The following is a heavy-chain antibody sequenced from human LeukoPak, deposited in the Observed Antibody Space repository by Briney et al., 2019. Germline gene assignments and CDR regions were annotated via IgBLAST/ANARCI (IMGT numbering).Heavy chain of an antibody. Sequence: ASVKVSCKASGYTFTNYVISWVRQAPGQGLEWMGWISAYNGNTNYAQKLQDRVTMTTDTSTSTAYMELRSLRSDDTAVYYCARDKNQGVDYWGQGTLVAVSS. CDR3: ARDKNQGVDY. CDR1: GYTFTNYV. CDR2: ISAYNGNT. V-gene: IGHV1-18*01. J-gene: IGHJ4*02.